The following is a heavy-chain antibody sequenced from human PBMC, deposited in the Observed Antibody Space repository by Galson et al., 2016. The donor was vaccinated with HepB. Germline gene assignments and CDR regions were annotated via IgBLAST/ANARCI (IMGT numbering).Heavy chain of an antibody. D-gene: IGHD6-13*01. CDR3: ARDLGAAGAYYGMDV. Sequence: ETLSLTCAVSGDSINSNNWWSWVRQSPGKGLEWIAEIFHSGGFGYNPSLRSRVTISLDKSKNQFYLQLSSLTAADTAVYYCARDLGAAGAYYGMDVWGQGTTVTVAS. V-gene: IGHV4-4*02. CDR2: IFHSGGF. J-gene: IGHJ6*02. CDR1: GDSINSNNW.